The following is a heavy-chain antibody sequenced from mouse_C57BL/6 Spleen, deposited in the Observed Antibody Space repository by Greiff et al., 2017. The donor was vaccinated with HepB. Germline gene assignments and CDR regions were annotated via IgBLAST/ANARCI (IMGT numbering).Heavy chain of an antibody. CDR1: GFTFSDYG. D-gene: IGHD1-1*01. CDR3: ASPLLLRYYAMDY. V-gene: IGHV5-17*01. J-gene: IGHJ4*01. CDR2: ISSGSSTI. Sequence: EVKLVESGGGLVKPGGSLKLSCAASGFTFSDYGMHWVRQAPEKGLEWVAYISSGSSTIYYADTVKGRFTISRDNAKNTLFLQMTSLRSEDTAMYYCASPLLLRYYAMDYWGQGTSVTVSS.